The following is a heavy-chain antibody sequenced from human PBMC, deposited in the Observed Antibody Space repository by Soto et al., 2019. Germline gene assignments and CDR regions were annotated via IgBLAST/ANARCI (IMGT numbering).Heavy chain of an antibody. D-gene: IGHD1-20*01. V-gene: IGHV3-7*01. J-gene: IGHJ4*02. CDR1: GFTFSTYV. CDR2: RKPDGSER. CDR3: ASDLNWPNY. Sequence: EVQLVVSGGGLVQPGGSLRLSCAASGFTFSTYVMDWIRQAQGKGLEWVATRKPDGSERWYLGSVKGRFTISRDNAKNSLYLEMNSLRAEDSASYFCASDLNWPNYWGQGSLVAVSS.